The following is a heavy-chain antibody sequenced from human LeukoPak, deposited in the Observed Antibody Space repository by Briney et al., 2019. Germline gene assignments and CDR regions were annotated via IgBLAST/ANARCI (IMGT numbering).Heavy chain of an antibody. Sequence: GESLKISCKGSGYTFNTNWIAWVRQRPGKSLEWMGVIYPDDSDVRYNPSFEGQVTISADKSSSTVSLQWSSLRASDSAMYYCARRRGSLYSFDYWGQGTLVTVSS. CDR3: ARRRGSLYSFDY. V-gene: IGHV5-51*01. D-gene: IGHD3-10*01. CDR2: IYPDDSDV. J-gene: IGHJ4*02. CDR1: GYTFNTNW.